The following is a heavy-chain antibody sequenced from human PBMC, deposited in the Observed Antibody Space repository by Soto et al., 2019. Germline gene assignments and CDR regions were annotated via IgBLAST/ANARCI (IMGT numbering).Heavy chain of an antibody. D-gene: IGHD6-19*01. CDR1: GFAVSSKY. J-gene: IGHJ4*02. V-gene: IGHV3-53*01. CDR2: IYGGGTT. Sequence: EVQLVESGGGSIQPGGSLRLSCAASGFAVSSKYMTWVRQAPGKGLEWVSVIYGGGTTYYADSVKGRFTISRDTSKNTLYLQMPSLRAEDTAVYYCVQTTGWPGCDFWGQGTLVTVSS. CDR3: VQTTGWPGCDF.